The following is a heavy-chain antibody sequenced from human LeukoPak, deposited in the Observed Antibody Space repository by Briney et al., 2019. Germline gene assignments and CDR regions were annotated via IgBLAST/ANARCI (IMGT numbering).Heavy chain of an antibody. CDR3: ARGFLGYYYMDV. V-gene: IGHV3-30*02. CDR1: GFTFSSYG. Sequence: GGSLRLSCAASGFTFSSYGMHWVRQAPGKGLEWVAFIRYDGSNKYYADSVKGRFTISGDNAKNSLYLQMNSLRAEDTAVYYCARGFLGYYYMDVWGKGTTVTVSS. CDR2: IRYDGSNK. D-gene: IGHD3-3*01. J-gene: IGHJ6*03.